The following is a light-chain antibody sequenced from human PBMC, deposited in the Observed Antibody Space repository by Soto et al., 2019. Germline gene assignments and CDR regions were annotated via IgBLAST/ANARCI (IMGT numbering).Light chain of an antibody. CDR3: AAWDDSLSGSWV. Sequence: QSVLTQPPSVSGAPGQRVTISCTGSSSNIGAGFDVHWYHQIAGTAPKLLIYGNSNRPSGVPDRFSGSKSGTSASLAISGLQSDDEAHYYCAAWDDSLSGSWVFGGGTKLTVL. J-gene: IGLJ3*02. V-gene: IGLV1-40*01. CDR2: GNS. CDR1: SSNIGAGFD.